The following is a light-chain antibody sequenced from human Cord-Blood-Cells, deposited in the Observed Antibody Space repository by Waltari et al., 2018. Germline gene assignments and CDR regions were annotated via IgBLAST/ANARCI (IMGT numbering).Light chain of an antibody. CDR2: DAS. CDR1: QSISSW. J-gene: IGKJ1*01. CDR3: QQYNSYSRT. Sequence: DIQMTQYPSTLSASVGDRVTITCRASQSISSWLAWYQQKPGKAPKLLIYDASSLESGVPSRFSGSGSGTEFTLTISSLQPDDFATYYCQQYNSYSRTFGQGTKVEIE. V-gene: IGKV1-5*01.